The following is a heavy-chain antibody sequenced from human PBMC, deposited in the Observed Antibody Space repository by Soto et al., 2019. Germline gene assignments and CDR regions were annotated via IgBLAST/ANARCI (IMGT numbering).Heavy chain of an antibody. CDR2: IKSKTDGGTT. Sequence: GGSLRLSCAASGFTFSNAWMSWVRQAPGKGLEWVGHIKSKTDGGTTDYAAPVKGRFTISRDDSKNTLFLQMNSLKTEDTAVYYCTTGSSSHWGQGTLVTAPQ. CDR3: TTGSSSH. CDR1: GFTFSNAW. J-gene: IGHJ4*02. D-gene: IGHD2-2*01. V-gene: IGHV3-15*01.